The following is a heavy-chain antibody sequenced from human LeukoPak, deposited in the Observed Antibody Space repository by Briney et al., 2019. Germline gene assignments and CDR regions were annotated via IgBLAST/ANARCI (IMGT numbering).Heavy chain of an antibody. CDR2: INHSGST. CDR3: ARTTHLFDY. CDR1: GGSFSGYY. J-gene: IGHJ4*02. V-gene: IGHV4-34*01. Sequence: PSETPSLTCAVYGGSFSGYYWSWIRQPPGKGLEWIGEINHSGSTNYNPSLKSRVTISVDTSKNQFSLKLSSVTAADTAVYYCARTTHLFDYWGQGTLVTVSS. D-gene: IGHD2-15*01.